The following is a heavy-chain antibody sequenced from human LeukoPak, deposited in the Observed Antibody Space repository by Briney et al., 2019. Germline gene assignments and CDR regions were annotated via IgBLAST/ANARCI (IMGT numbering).Heavy chain of an antibody. CDR2: INPNNGGT. D-gene: IGHD7-27*01. CDR1: GYTFTGYY. J-gene: IGHJ4*02. V-gene: IGHV1-2*02. Sequence: ASVKVSCKASGYTFTGYYMHWVRQAPGQGLEWMGWINPNNGGTNYAQKFQGRVTMTRDTSISTAYMELSRLRSDDTAVYYCARGELGILEAYWGQGTLVTVSS. CDR3: ARGELGILEAY.